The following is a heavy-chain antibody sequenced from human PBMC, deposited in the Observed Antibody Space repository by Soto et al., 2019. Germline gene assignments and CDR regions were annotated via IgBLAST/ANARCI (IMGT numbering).Heavy chain of an antibody. Sequence: GGSLRLSCAASGFTFSSYAMTWVRQAPGMGLEWVSAIRGSGGITFSAASVKGRFTISRDNSKNTLFLQLTSLRAEDTAVYYCAKGSSSSRPYYFDHWGQGTLVTVSS. CDR3: AKGSSSSRPYYFDH. D-gene: IGHD6-6*01. V-gene: IGHV3-23*01. J-gene: IGHJ4*02. CDR1: GFTFSSYA. CDR2: IRGSGGIT.